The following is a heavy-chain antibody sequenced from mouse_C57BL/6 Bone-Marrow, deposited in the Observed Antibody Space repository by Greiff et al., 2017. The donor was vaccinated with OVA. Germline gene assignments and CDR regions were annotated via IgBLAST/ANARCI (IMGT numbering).Heavy chain of an antibody. CDR3: ARDEEYYGSSSGPYAMDY. Sequence: EVQVVESGPGLAKPSQSLSLTCSVTGYSITSGYYWNWIRQFPGNKLEWMGYISYDGSNNYNPSLKNRISITRDTSKNQFFLKLNSVTTEDTATYYCARDEEYYGSSSGPYAMDYWGQGTSVTVSS. D-gene: IGHD1-1*01. CDR1: GYSITSGYY. V-gene: IGHV3-6*01. CDR2: ISYDGSN. J-gene: IGHJ4*01.